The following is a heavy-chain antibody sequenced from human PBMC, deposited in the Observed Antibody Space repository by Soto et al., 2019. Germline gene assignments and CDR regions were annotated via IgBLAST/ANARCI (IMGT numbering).Heavy chain of an antibody. CDR1: GFTFSSYA. J-gene: IGHJ4*02. CDR2: ISGSGGST. V-gene: IGHV3-23*01. Sequence: EVQLLESGGGLVQPGGSLRLSCAASGFTFSSYAMSWVRQAPGKGLEWVSAISGSGGSTYYADSVKGRFTISRDNSKNALDLQMNSLRAEDTDVYYCAKDLEAAWIYSFSGFDYWGQGTLVTVSS. D-gene: IGHD2-15*01. CDR3: AKDLEAAWIYSFSGFDY.